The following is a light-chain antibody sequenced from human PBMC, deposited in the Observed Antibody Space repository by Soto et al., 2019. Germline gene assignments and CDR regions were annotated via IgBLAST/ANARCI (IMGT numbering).Light chain of an antibody. CDR1: QSVSSN. V-gene: IGKV3-15*01. CDR3: QQYNKWPPFT. Sequence: EIVMTQSPATLSVSPGERATLSCRASQSVSSNLAWYHQKPGQAPRLLIYGASTRATGLPARFSGSGSGTEFTLTISSLQSEDFAVYYCQQYNKWPPFTFGPGTKVDIK. J-gene: IGKJ3*01. CDR2: GAS.